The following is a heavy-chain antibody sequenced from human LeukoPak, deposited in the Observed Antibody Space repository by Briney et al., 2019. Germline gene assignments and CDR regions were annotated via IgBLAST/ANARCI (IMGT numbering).Heavy chain of an antibody. CDR2: INSDGGST. Sequence: QPGGSLRLSCAASGFTFSSYWMHWVRQAPGKGLVWVSRINSDGGSTSYADSVKGRFTISRDNAKNMLYLQMNSLRAEDTAVYYCAREPDYYYGMDVWGKGTTATVSS. J-gene: IGHJ6*04. V-gene: IGHV3-74*01. CDR1: GFTFSSYW. D-gene: IGHD1-14*01. CDR3: AREPDYYYGMDV.